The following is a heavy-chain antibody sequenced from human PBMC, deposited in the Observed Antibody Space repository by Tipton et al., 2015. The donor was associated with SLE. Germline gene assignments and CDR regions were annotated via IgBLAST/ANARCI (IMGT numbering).Heavy chain of an antibody. D-gene: IGHD1-20*01. CDR2: INHSGST. CDR1: GGPISSYY. V-gene: IGHV4-34*01. CDR3: ATLTGTLP. J-gene: IGHJ5*02. Sequence: TLSLTCTVSGGPISSYYWSWIRQYPGKGLEWIGEINHSGSTNYNPSLKSRVTISVDTSKNQFSLKLNSVTAADTAVYYCATLTGTLPWGQGTLVTVSS.